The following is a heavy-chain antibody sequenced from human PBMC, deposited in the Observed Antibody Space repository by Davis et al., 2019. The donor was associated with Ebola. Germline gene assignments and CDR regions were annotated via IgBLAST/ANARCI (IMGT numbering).Heavy chain of an antibody. Sequence: AASVKVSCKASGYTFTSYGISWVRQAPGQGLEWMGWISAYNGNTNYAQKLQGRVTMTTDTSTSTAYMELRSLRSDDTAVYYCARDREWILEWLLYRDYGMDVWGKGTTVTVSS. CDR2: ISAYNGNT. D-gene: IGHD3-3*01. V-gene: IGHV1-18*01. CDR1: GYTFTSYG. J-gene: IGHJ6*04. CDR3: ARDREWILEWLLYRDYGMDV.